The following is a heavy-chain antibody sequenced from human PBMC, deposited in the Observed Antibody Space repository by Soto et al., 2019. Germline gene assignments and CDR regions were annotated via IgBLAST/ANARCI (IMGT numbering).Heavy chain of an antibody. CDR3: AKDRADYYDSSGYPD. V-gene: IGHV3-7*03. Sequence: GSLRLSCAASGFTFSSYWMSWVRQAPGKGLEWVANIKQDGSEKYYVDSVKGRFTISRDNAKNTLYLQMNSLRAEDTAVYYCAKDRADYYDSSGYPDWGQGTLVTVSS. CDR1: GFTFSSYW. D-gene: IGHD3-22*01. J-gene: IGHJ4*02. CDR2: IKQDGSEK.